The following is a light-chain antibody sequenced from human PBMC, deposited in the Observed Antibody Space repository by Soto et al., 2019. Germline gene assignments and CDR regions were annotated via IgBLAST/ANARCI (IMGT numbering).Light chain of an antibody. Sequence: IQLTQSPSSLSASVGDRVTIACRSSQGISSYLAWYQQKPGKAPKLLISGASALQSGVPSRFSGSGSGTEFTLTISSLQPDDFATYYCQQYNSYSLWTFGQGTKVDI. J-gene: IGKJ1*01. CDR1: QGISSY. CDR2: GAS. CDR3: QQYNSYSLWT. V-gene: IGKV1-9*01.